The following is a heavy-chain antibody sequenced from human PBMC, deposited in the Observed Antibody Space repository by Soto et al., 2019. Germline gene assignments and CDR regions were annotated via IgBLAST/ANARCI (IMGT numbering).Heavy chain of an antibody. CDR2: INHSGST. Sequence: SETLSLTCTVSGGSISSYYWSWIRQPPGKGLEWIGEINHSGSTNYNPSLKSRVTISVDTSKNQFSLKLSSVTAADTAVYYCARGPSSGWYNWFDPWGQGTLVTVS. J-gene: IGHJ5*02. CDR3: ARGPSSGWYNWFDP. CDR1: GGSISSYY. V-gene: IGHV4-34*01. D-gene: IGHD6-19*01.